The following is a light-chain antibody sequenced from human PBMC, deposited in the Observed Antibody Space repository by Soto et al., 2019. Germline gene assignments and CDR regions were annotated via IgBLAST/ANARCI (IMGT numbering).Light chain of an antibody. CDR3: QQYGSSRT. J-gene: IGKJ1*01. CDR2: GAS. CDR1: QSVSSSY. Sequence: EIVLTQSPGTLSLSPGERATLSCRASQSVSSSYLAWYQQKPGQAPRLLIYGASSRATGIPDRFSGSGSGTDFTITISRLEPEDFAVCYCQQYGSSRTFGQGTKVEIK. V-gene: IGKV3-20*01.